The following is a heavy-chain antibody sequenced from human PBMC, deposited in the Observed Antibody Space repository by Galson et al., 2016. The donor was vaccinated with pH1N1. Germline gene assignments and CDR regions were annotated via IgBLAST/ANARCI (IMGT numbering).Heavy chain of an antibody. Sequence: SLRLSCAASGLTFKNVWMSWVRQAPGKGLEWVGRIKSEAAGGTINYAAPVKGRFTISRDASEGTLYLHMNSLQTEDTGVYFCTTEGQRYGAYWGQGTLVTVSS. CDR3: TTEGQRYGAY. CDR2: IKSEAAGGTI. V-gene: IGHV3-15*01. CDR1: GLTFKNVW. D-gene: IGHD2-2*01. J-gene: IGHJ4*02.